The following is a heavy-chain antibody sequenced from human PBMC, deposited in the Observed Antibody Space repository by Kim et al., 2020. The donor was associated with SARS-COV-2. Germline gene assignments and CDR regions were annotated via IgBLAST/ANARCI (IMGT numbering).Heavy chain of an antibody. CDR3: ARDGHIVVVIAIPSKTGYYGMHV. CDR1: GYTFTSYY. V-gene: IGHV1-46*01. J-gene: IGHJ6*02. Sequence: ASVKVSCKASGYTFTSYYMHWVRQAPGQGLEWMGIINPSGGSTSYAQKFQGRVTMTRDTSTSTVYMELSSLRSEDTAVYYCARDGHIVVVIAIPSKTGYYGMHVWGQGTTVTVSS. D-gene: IGHD2-21*01. CDR2: INPSGGST.